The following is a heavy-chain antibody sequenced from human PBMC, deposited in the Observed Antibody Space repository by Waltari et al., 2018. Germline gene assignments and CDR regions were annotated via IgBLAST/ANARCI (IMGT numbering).Heavy chain of an antibody. J-gene: IGHJ6*02. D-gene: IGHD3-10*01. V-gene: IGHV1-18*01. CDR3: AREGYYHGSGTYAPPAYYGLDV. CDR1: GYTFSSYG. Sequence: QVQLLQSGPEVKMPGASVKVSCKASGYTFSSYGISWVRQAPGQGLEWMGWISDYNDYTHYAQKLRGRFRMTTDTSTRTAYMELRNLKSDDTAVYYCAREGYYHGSGTYAPPAYYGLDVWGQGTTVTVSS. CDR2: ISDYNDYT.